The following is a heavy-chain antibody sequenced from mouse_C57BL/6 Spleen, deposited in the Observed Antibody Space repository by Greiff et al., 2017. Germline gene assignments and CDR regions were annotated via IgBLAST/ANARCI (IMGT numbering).Heavy chain of an antibody. CDR3: ARNYGSIYYAMDY. CDR1: GYTFTSYW. Sequence: QVQLQQPGAELVMPGASVKLSCKASGYTFTSYWMHWVKQRPGQGLEWIGEIDPSDSYTNYNQKFKGKSTLTVDKSSSTAYMQLSSLTSEDSAVYYCARNYGSIYYAMDYWGQGTSVTVSS. J-gene: IGHJ4*01. D-gene: IGHD1-1*01. V-gene: IGHV1-69*01. CDR2: IDPSDSYT.